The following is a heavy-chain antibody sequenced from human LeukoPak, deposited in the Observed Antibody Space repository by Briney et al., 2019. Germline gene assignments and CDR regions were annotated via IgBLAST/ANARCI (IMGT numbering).Heavy chain of an antibody. J-gene: IGHJ6*02. D-gene: IGHD4-17*01. CDR1: GITVSSNY. CDR2: IYSGGTT. CDR3: ARDPRTTGKSNYGMDV. Sequence: AGSLTLSCAASGITVSSNYMSWVRQPPGKGLEWVSIIYSGGTTYYADSVQGRFTISRDNSKNTVYLQMNSLRVEDTAVYYCARDPRTTGKSNYGMDVWGQRTTVTVSS. V-gene: IGHV3-53*01.